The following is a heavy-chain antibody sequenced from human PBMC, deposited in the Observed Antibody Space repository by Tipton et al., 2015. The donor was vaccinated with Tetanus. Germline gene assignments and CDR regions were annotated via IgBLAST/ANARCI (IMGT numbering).Heavy chain of an antibody. J-gene: IGHJ2*01. V-gene: IGHV4-4*07. CDR2: FYTTGST. CDR1: GDSISSYY. CDR3: ARGGKLGLGYFDL. D-gene: IGHD7-27*01. Sequence: TLSLTCNVSGDSISSYYWNWIRQPAGKGLEWIGRFYTTGSTIYNPSLRSRVTMSVDTSKNQFSLPLSSVTAADTAVYYCARGGKLGLGYFDLWGRGTLVTVSS.